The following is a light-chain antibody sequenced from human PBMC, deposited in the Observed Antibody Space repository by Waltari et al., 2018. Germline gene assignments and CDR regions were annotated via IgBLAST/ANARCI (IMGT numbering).Light chain of an antibody. CDR1: SSNIGINT. V-gene: IGLV1-44*01. CDR2: ANY. J-gene: IGLJ3*02. CDR3: AAWDDSLNGQV. Sequence: QSVLTQPPSASGAPGQTVTISCSGSSSNIGINTVTWYQQLPGTAPKLLIYANYHRPSGVPDRFSGSKSDTSASLAISGLQSEDEADYFCAAWDDSLNGQVFGGGTKLTVL.